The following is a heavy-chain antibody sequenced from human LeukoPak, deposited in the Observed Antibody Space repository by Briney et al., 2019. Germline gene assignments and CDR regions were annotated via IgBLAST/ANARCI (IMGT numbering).Heavy chain of an antibody. CDR2: IYHSGST. J-gene: IGHJ4*02. CDR3: AGGNYDFWSGSYFGFDY. V-gene: IGHV4-30-2*05. CDR1: GGSISSGGYS. D-gene: IGHD3-3*01. Sequence: SQTLSLTCAVSGGSISSGGYSWSWIRQPPGKGLEWIGYIYHSGSTYYNPSLKSRVTISVDTSKNQFSLKLSSVTAADTAVYYCAGGNYDFWSGSYFGFDYWGQGTLVTVSS.